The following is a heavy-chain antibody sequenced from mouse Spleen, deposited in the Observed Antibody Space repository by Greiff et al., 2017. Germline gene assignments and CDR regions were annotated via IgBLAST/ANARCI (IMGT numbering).Heavy chain of an antibody. CDR2: IYPGDGDT. Sequence: QVQLKESGAELVKPGASVKISCKASGYAFSSYWMNWVKQRPGKGLEWIGQIYPGDGDTNYNGKFKGKATLTADKSSSTAYMQLSSLTSEDSAVYFCASPLYYGYDAWFAYWGQGTLVTVSA. CDR3: ASPLYYGYDAWFAY. D-gene: IGHD2-2*01. J-gene: IGHJ3*01. V-gene: IGHV1-80*01. CDR1: GYAFSSYW.